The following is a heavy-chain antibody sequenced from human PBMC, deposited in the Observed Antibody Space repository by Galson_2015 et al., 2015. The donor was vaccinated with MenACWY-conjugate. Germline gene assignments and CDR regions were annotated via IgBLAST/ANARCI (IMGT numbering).Heavy chain of an antibody. CDR3: ARGKGTNYYYYYGMDV. D-gene: IGHD2-2*01. V-gene: IGHV1-46*01. J-gene: IGHJ6*02. CDR1: GNTFSSYY. Sequence: SVKVSCKASGNTFSSYYFHWVRQAPGQGLEWMGIINPSGGSTSNTQKFRGRVTMTRDTSTSTVHMELSSLTSEDTAVYYCARGKGTNYYYYYGMDVWGQGTTVTVSS. CDR2: INPSGGST.